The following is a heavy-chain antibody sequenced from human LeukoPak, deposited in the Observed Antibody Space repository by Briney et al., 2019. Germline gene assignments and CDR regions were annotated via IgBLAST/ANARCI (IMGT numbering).Heavy chain of an antibody. J-gene: IGHJ3*02. CDR2: IYTSGST. V-gene: IGHV4-61*02. CDR1: GGSISSGSYY. CDR3: ARDQYYYDSSGYLPGAFDI. Sequence: SETLSLTCTVSGGSISSGSYYWSWIRQPAGKGLEWIGRIYTSGSTNYNPSLKSRVTISVDTSKNQFSLKLSSVTAADTAVYYCARDQYYYDSSGYLPGAFDIWGQGTMVTVSS. D-gene: IGHD3-22*01.